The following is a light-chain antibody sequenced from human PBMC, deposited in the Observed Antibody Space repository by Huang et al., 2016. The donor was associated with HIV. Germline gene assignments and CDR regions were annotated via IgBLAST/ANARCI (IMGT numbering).Light chain of an antibody. CDR3: LQHNGHPLT. J-gene: IGKJ4*01. CDR1: QGISNR. V-gene: IGKV1-17*03. Sequence: DIQMTQSPSVMSASVGDRVTIICRASQGISNRLVWFQQKPGRVPKRLIHDVSSLERGVPTRFIGSGSGTEFTLTINSLQPEDFATYYCLQHNGHPLTFGGGTRVEIK. CDR2: DVS.